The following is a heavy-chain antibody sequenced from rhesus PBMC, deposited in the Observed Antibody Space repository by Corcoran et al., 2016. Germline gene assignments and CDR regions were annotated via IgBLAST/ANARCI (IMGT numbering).Heavy chain of an antibody. CDR3: ARHERSVAANNRFDV. CDR2: VSGCIWST. V-gene: IGHV4-173*01. J-gene: IGHJ5-1*01. CDR1: GGSISSNW. Sequence: QLQLQESGPGLVKPSETLSLTCAVSGGSISSNWWSWIRQPPGKGLGWIGRGGTVSGCIWSTPSTPSPKSRGSISGDKSRNLFSLKLTSVSAACTAVYCCARHERSVAANNRFDVWGPGVLVAVSS. D-gene: IGHD2-33*01.